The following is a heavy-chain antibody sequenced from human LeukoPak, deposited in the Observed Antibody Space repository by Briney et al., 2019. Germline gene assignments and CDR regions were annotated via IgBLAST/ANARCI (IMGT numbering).Heavy chain of an antibody. D-gene: IGHD3-22*01. V-gene: IGHV3-30*04. J-gene: IGHJ4*02. Sequence: GGSLRLSCAASGFTFSSYAMNWVRQAPGKGLEWVAVISYDGSKKYYADYVKGRFTISRDNSKNTLHLQMSSLRAEDTAVYYCVRGSGYDSSAWNYWGQGTLVTVSS. CDR1: GFTFSSYA. CDR2: ISYDGSKK. CDR3: VRGSGYDSSAWNY.